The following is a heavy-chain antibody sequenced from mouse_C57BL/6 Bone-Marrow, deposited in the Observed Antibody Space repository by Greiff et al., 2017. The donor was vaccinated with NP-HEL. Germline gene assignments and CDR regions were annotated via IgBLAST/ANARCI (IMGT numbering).Heavy chain of an antibody. CDR3: ARRRLLQYYFDY. V-gene: IGHV14-2*01. J-gene: IGHJ2*01. D-gene: IGHD2-3*01. Sequence: VQLQQSGAELVKPGASVKLSCTASGFNIKDYYMHWVKQRPEQGLEWIGRIDPEDGETKYAPKFQGKATITADTTSNTAYLQLSSRTSEDTAVYYCARRRLLQYYFDYWGQGTTLTVSS. CDR2: IDPEDGET. CDR1: GFNIKDYY.